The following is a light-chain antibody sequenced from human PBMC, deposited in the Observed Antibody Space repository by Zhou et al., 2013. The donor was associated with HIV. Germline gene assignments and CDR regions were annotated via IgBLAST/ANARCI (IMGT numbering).Light chain of an antibody. Sequence: DIQLTQSPSSLYASVGDTVTMTCRASQTVTKYLNWYQVKSGKAPKLLIYAASSLQSGVPSRFSGSGSGTDFTLTISGLQPEDFATYYCQQSYSTSRGTWTFGQGTKVEIK. CDR3: QQSYSTSRGTWT. CDR2: AAS. V-gene: IGKV1-39*01. CDR1: QTVTKY. J-gene: IGKJ1*01.